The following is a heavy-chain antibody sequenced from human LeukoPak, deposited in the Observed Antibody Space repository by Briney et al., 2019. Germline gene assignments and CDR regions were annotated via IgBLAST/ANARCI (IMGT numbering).Heavy chain of an antibody. CDR1: GLTFSSYS. J-gene: IGHJ4*02. Sequence: PGGSLRLSCAASGLTFSSYSMNWVRQAPGKWLEWVSSISSSSSYIYYADSVKGRFTISRDNAKNSLYLQMNSLRAEDTAVYYCARDHYYGSGSYYPYWGQGTLVTVSS. V-gene: IGHV3-21*01. CDR2: ISSSSSYI. D-gene: IGHD3-10*01. CDR3: ARDHYYGSGSYYPY.